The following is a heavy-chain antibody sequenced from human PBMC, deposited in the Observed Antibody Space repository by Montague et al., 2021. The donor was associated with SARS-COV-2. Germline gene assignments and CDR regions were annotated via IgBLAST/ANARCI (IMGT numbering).Heavy chain of an antibody. D-gene: IGHD3-10*01. CDR3: ARADITMVRGVYRWAFDI. V-gene: IGHV4-59*01. CDR1: GGSISTYY. CDR2: IYYSGST. J-gene: IGHJ3*02. Sequence: SETLSLTCTVSGGSISTYYWSWIRQPPGKGLEWIGYIYYSGSTNXXPSLKSRVTISVNTSKNQFSLKLSSVTAADTAVYYCARADITMVRGVYRWAFDIWGQGVMATVSS.